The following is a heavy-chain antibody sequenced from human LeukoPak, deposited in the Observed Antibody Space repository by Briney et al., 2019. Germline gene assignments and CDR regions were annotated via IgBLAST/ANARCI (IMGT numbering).Heavy chain of an antibody. D-gene: IGHD6-13*01. J-gene: IGHJ5*02. Sequence: LXXIENIXHXXXTNYXPSLKXRVTISVDTSKNPFSLKLSSVTAADTAVXYCARDQRIAFYHWGQGTLVTVSS. CDR3: ARDQRIAFYH. CDR2: IXHXXXT. V-gene: IGHV4-34*13.